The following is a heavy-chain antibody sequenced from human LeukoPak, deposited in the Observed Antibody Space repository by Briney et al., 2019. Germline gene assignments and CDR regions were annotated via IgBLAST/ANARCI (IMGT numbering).Heavy chain of an antibody. CDR2: IGSSGSYI. CDR1: GFTFSSYT. Sequence: GGSLRLSCAASGFTFSSYTMNWVRQAPGEGLEWVSSIGSSGSYIYYADSVRGRFTLSRDSAKNSLYLQMHSLGAEDTAVYYCASEYCTSTSCSTLGPDDAFDIWGQGTMVTVSS. D-gene: IGHD2-2*02. V-gene: IGHV3-21*01. CDR3: ASEYCTSTSCSTLGPDDAFDI. J-gene: IGHJ3*02.